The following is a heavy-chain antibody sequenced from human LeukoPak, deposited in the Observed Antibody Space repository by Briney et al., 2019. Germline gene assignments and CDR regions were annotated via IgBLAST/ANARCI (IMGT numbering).Heavy chain of an antibody. CDR1: GFTFSSYA. CDR2: ISGSGGST. CDR3: AKDTPNVLMVRGVIGPYGMDV. Sequence: GGSLRLSCAASGFTFSSYAMSWVRQAPGKGLEWVSAISGSGGSTYYADSVKGRFTISRDNSKNTLYLQMNSPRAEDTAVYYCAKDTPNVLMVRGVIGPYGMDVWGKGTTVTVSS. D-gene: IGHD3-10*01. J-gene: IGHJ6*04. V-gene: IGHV3-23*01.